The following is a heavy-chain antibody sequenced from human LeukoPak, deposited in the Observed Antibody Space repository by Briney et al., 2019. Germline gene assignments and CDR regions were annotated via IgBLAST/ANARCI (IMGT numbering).Heavy chain of an antibody. Sequence: SETLSLTCTVSGDSISSYNYFWGWIRQPPGKGLEWVGSIYYRGNTYYNPSLKSRVTLSADTSKNQFSLKVTSVIAADTAVYYCARASSGYYWDFDYWGQGALVTVSS. CDR3: ARASSGYYWDFDY. V-gene: IGHV4-39*01. D-gene: IGHD3-22*01. J-gene: IGHJ4*02. CDR2: IYYRGNT. CDR1: GDSISSYNYF.